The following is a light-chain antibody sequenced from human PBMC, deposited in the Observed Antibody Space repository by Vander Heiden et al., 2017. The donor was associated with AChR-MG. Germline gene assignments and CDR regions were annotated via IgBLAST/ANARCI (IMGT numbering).Light chain of an antibody. Sequence: SSELTQDPAVSLALGQTVRIPCQGYSLRSYYASRYQQKPGQAPVLVIYGKNNRPAGIPDRFSGSSSGNTASLTITGAQAEDEADYYCNARDSSGKKVFGGGTKLTVL. CDR1: SLRSYY. CDR3: NARDSSGKKV. J-gene: IGLJ3*02. CDR2: GKN. V-gene: IGLV3-19*01.